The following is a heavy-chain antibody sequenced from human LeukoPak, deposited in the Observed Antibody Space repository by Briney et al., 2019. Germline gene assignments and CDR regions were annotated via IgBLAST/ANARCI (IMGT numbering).Heavy chain of an antibody. D-gene: IGHD3-10*01. CDR1: GFIFSNYG. Sequence: GGSLRLSCAASGFIFSNYGMHWVRQAPGKGLEWVALIWYDGSNKHYADSVKGRFTISRDNSKNTLYLQMSSQRVEDTAVYYCASRGQALDYWGQGTLVTVSS. CDR3: ASRGQALDY. J-gene: IGHJ4*02. CDR2: IWYDGSNK. V-gene: IGHV3-33*01.